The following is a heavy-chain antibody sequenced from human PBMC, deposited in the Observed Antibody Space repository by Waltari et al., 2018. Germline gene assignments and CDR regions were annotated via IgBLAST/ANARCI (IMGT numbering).Heavy chain of an antibody. D-gene: IGHD6-13*01. Sequence: QVQLVQSGAEVKKPGASVKVSCKAAGYTFTGYYMNWVRRAPGQGLEWMGWINPNSGGTNYAQKFQGWVTMTRDTSISTAYMELSRLRSDDTAVYYCARALQQLGRHGSYGMDVWGQGTTVTVSS. CDR1: GYTFTGYY. V-gene: IGHV1-2*04. J-gene: IGHJ6*02. CDR3: ARALQQLGRHGSYGMDV. CDR2: INPNSGGT.